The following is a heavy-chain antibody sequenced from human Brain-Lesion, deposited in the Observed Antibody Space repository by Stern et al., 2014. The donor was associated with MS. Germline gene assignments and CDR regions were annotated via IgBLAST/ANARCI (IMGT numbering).Heavy chain of an antibody. V-gene: IGHV3-23*04. Sequence: EVQLVQSGGGLVQPGGSLRLSCVGSGFPFSNSAMTWVRQAPGKGLEWVSAISGSGSSTYYADSVRGRFSISRDNSKSTVFLQMNSLRGDDTATYFCAKTIVGESWGQGALVTVSS. J-gene: IGHJ5*02. CDR2: ISGSGSST. D-gene: IGHD3-16*01. CDR1: GFPFSNSA. CDR3: AKTIVGES.